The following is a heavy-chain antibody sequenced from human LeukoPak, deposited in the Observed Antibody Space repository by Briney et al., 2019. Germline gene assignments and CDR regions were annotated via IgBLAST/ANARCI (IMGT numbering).Heavy chain of an antibody. J-gene: IGHJ1*01. V-gene: IGHV1-8*03. D-gene: IGHD1-1*01. Sequence: APVKVSCKASGGTFTTYDINWVRQATGQGLEWMGWINPNSGNTGYAQKFQGRVTITRNTSISTVYMELSSLRSEDTAVYYCARGPPTAQYFQHWGQGTLVTVSS. CDR2: INPNSGNT. CDR3: ARGPPTAQYFQH. CDR1: GGTFTTYD.